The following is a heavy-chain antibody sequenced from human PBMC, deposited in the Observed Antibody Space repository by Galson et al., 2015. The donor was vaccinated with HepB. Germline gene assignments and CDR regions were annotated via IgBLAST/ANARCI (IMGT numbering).Heavy chain of an antibody. CDR3: AREGYTTDT. CDR2: ISHPGTT. D-gene: IGHD5-12*01. J-gene: IGHJ5*02. Sequence: ETLSLTCTVSGVSITSGQYYWAWVRQSPGKGLEWIGRISHPGTTYYNSSLTSRLTMSLVTSTNQVSLQLSSVTAADTAIYYCAREGYTTDTWGQGTPVIVSS. V-gene: IGHV4-39*01. CDR1: GVSITSGQYY.